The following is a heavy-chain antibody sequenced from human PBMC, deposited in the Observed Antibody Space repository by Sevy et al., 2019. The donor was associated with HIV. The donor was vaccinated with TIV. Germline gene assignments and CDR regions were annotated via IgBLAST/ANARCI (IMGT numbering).Heavy chain of an antibody. V-gene: IGHV3-11*01. CDR3: ARDHVKDGDLGDYYYYAMDV. Sequence: GGSLRLSCAASGFTFSDYYMSWIRQAPGKGLEWISYISGSDSTIYYADSVKGRFTISSDNAKNSLYLQMNSLRAEDTAVYYCARDHVKDGDLGDYYYYAMDVWGQGTTVTVSS. CDR2: ISGSDSTI. D-gene: IGHD4-17*01. CDR1: GFTFSDYY. J-gene: IGHJ6*02.